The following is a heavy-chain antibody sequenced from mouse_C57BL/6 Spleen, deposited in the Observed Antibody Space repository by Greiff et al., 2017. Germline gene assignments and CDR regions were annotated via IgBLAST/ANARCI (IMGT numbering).Heavy chain of an antibody. D-gene: IGHD4-1*01. CDR1: GYSITSDY. Sequence: DVKLVESGPGLAKPSQTLSLTCSVTGYSITSDYWNWIRKFPGNKLEYMGYISYSGSTYYNPSLKSRISITRDTSKNQYYLQLNSVTTEDTATYYCARSPNWDDRYFDVWGTGTTVTVSS. CDR3: ARSPNWDDRYFDV. J-gene: IGHJ1*03. CDR2: ISYSGST. V-gene: IGHV3-8*01.